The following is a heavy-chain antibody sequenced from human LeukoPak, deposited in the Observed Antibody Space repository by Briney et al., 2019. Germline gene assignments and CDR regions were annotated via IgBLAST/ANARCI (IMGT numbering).Heavy chain of an antibody. CDR1: GGSISRSDW. CDR3: ARDASLQTGAFDV. J-gene: IGHJ3*01. V-gene: IGHV4-4*02. Sequence: PSETLSLTCAVSGGSISRSDWWSWVRQSPGKGLEWIGEIFHSGSTKYNPSLKSRVTISVDESKNQFSLNLTSVTAADTAMYYCARDASLQTGAFDVWGQGTMVTVSS. CDR2: IFHSGST. D-gene: IGHD5-24*01.